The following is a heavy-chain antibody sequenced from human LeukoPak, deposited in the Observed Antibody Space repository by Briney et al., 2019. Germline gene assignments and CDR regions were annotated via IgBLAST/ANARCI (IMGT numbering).Heavy chain of an antibody. CDR1: EYTFTTYY. CDR3: ARGRGTSSFDY. V-gene: IGHV1-2*02. J-gene: IGHJ4*02. CDR2: INPNSGDS. Sequence: GASVKVSCKASEYTFTTYYFHWVRQAPGQGLEWMGWINPNSGDSKCTEKFQDRVTMTRDTSISTVYMGLSRLRYDDTAVYYCARGRGTSSFDYWGQGTLVTVSS. D-gene: IGHD6-6*01.